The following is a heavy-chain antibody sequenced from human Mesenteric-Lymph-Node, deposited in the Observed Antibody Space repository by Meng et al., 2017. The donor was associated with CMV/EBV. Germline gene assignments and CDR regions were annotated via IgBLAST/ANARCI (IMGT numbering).Heavy chain of an antibody. CDR2: INPNSGDT. V-gene: IGHV1-2*06. J-gene: IGHJ4*02. CDR3: ARRGGIGARHLDY. Sequence: ASVKVSCKASGYTFTGHHIHWVRQAPGQGLEWMGRINPNSGDTKYAQKFQGRVTMTRDTSTSTVYMRLTGLTSDDTAVYYCARRGGIGARHLDYWGRGTLVTVSS. CDR1: GYTFTGHH. D-gene: IGHD6-6*01.